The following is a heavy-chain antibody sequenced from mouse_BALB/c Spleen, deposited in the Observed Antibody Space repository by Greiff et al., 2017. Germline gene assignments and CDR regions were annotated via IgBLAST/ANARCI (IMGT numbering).Heavy chain of an antibody. Sequence: EVKLQESGAELVKPGASVKLSCTASGFNIKDTYMHWVKQRPEQGLEWIGRIDPANGNTKYDPKFQGKATITADTSSNTAYLQLSSLTSEDTAVYYCASDYRYDGYAMDYWGQGTSVTVSS. CDR1: GFNIKDTY. CDR3: ASDYRYDGYAMDY. CDR2: IDPANGNT. J-gene: IGHJ4*01. V-gene: IGHV14-3*02. D-gene: IGHD2-14*01.